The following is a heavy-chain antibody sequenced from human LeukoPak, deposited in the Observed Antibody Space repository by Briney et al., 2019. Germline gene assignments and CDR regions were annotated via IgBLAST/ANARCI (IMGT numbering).Heavy chain of an antibody. CDR1: GYTFTGYY. D-gene: IGHD1-7*01. Sequence: AASVKVSCKASGYTFTGYYMHWVRQAPGQGLEWMGWISAYNGNTNYAQKLQGRVTMTTDTSTSTAYMELRSLRSDDTAVYYCARVAGTLAYYFDYWGQGTLVTVSS. CDR2: ISAYNGNT. J-gene: IGHJ4*02. CDR3: ARVAGTLAYYFDY. V-gene: IGHV1-18*04.